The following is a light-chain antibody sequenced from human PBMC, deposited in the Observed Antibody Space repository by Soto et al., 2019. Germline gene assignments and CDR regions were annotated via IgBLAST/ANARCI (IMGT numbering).Light chain of an antibody. J-gene: IGKJ5*01. CDR1: QSVSSN. V-gene: IGKV3-15*01. Sequence: EIVMTQCPSTVSLSPGERATLSCRASQSVSSNLAWYQQKPGQAPRLLIYGASTRATGIPARFGGSGSRTEFTLTISSLQSEDFVVYYCQQYNYWPRTFGQGTRLEI. CDR3: QQYNYWPRT. CDR2: GAS.